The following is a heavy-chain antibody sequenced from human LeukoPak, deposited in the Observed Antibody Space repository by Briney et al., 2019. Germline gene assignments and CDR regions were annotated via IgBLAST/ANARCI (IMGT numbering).Heavy chain of an antibody. CDR2: ASGTGGRT. D-gene: IGHD6-6*01. J-gene: IGHJ5*02. V-gene: IGHV3-23*01. Sequence: GGSLRLSCAVSGFTFSTYAMSWVRQAPGKGLEWVSVASGTGGRTYYADSVKGRFTISRDNSKNTLYLQMNSLRAEDTALYYCVKASSSSPQYNWFDAWGQGTLVTVSS. CDR1: GFTFSTYA. CDR3: VKASSSSPQYNWFDA.